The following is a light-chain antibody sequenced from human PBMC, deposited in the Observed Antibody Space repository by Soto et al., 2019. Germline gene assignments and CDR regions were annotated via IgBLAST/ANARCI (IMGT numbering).Light chain of an antibody. CDR1: QSITNY. CDR2: XES. CDR3: QHYNSYSEA. Sequence: DIQMTQSPFSLSASVEDRVIITCRASQSITNYLNWYQQKPGKAPKXMMXXESXXKSGAQTSFRGSRSGTEFPPTISSLQPDDFATYYCQHYNSYSEAFGQGSKVDIK. J-gene: IGKJ1*01. V-gene: IGKV1-5*03.